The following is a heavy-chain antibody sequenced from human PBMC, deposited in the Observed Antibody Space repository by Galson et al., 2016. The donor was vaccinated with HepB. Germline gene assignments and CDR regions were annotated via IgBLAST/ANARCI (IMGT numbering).Heavy chain of an antibody. CDR3: ARWPLGYCPSADCYTNDY. Sequence: SETLSLTCAVYGGSFSGFYWSWIRQSPGKGLQWIGEVNPGGSTHYNPSLKSRVTISADTSKNHFSLKLSAVTAADTAVYYRARWPLGYCPSADCYTNDYWGQGILVTVSS. J-gene: IGHJ4*02. V-gene: IGHV4-34*01. CDR1: GGSFSGFY. CDR2: VNPGGST. D-gene: IGHD2-2*02.